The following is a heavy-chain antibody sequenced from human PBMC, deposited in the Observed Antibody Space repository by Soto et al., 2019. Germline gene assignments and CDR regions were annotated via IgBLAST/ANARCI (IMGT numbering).Heavy chain of an antibody. V-gene: IGHV4-59*01. J-gene: IGHJ6*02. CDR2: IYYSGST. CDR1: GGSISSYY. CDR3: ARVPRPQNYYGMDV. Sequence: VTLSLTCTVSGGSISSYYWSWIRQPPGKGLEWIGYIYYSGSTNYNPSLKSRVTISVDTSKNQFSLKLSSVTAADTAVYYCARVPRPQNYYGMDVWGQGTTVTV.